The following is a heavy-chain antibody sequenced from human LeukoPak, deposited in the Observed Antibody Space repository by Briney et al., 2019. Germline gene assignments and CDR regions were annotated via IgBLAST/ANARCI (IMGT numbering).Heavy chain of an antibody. V-gene: IGHV4-61*02. Sequence: PSETLSLTCSVAGGSISSSSYYWSWIRQPAGKGLEWIGRIYTSGSTNYNPSLKSRVTISVDTSKNQFSLKLSSVTAADTAVYYCARMVRGASTHYYYCYMDVWGKGTTVTISS. J-gene: IGHJ6*03. CDR3: ARMVRGASTHYYYCYMDV. D-gene: IGHD3-10*01. CDR1: GGSISSSSYY. CDR2: IYTSGST.